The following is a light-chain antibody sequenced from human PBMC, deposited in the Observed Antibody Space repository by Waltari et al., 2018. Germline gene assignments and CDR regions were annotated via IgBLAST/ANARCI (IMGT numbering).Light chain of an antibody. J-gene: IGKJ1*01. CDR3: QHYVRLPVT. CDR2: AAS. CDR1: QSVSRT. V-gene: IGKV3-20*01. Sequence: EIVLTQSPGTLSLSPGERATLSCGASQSVSRTLAWYQQKPGQAPSLLIYAASTRATGIPDRFSGSGSGTDFRLTISRLEPEDFAVYYCQHYVRLPVTFGQGTKVEIK.